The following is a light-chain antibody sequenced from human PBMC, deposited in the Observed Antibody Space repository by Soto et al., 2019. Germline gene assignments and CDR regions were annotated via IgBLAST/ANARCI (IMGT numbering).Light chain of an antibody. CDR1: QNIRGW. J-gene: IGKJ1*01. CDR2: DVS. Sequence: DIQMTQSPSTLSASVGDRVTITCRASQNIRGWLAWYQQKAGKAPKLLIYDVSRLESGVPSRFSGSGSGTEFTLAISSLQPADFATYYCQQYDSYSGTFGQGTKVDIK. V-gene: IGKV1-5*01. CDR3: QQYDSYSGT.